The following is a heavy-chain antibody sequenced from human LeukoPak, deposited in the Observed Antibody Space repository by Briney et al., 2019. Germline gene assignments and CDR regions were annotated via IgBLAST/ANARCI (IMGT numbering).Heavy chain of an antibody. J-gene: IGHJ4*02. Sequence: GGSLRLSCEASGFTFGTYWMTWVRQAQGEGLEWVANIKEEGSDKHYVDSVKGRFTISRDNAKISLYLQMNSLRAEDTAVYYCARGGTDMDVWGQGTLVTVSS. CDR1: GFTFGTYW. D-gene: IGHD3-9*01. CDR3: ARGGTDMDV. CDR2: IKEEGSDK. V-gene: IGHV3-7*01.